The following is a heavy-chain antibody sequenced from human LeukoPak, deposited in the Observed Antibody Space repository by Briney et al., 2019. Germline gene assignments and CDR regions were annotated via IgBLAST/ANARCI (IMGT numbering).Heavy chain of an antibody. D-gene: IGHD1-14*01. J-gene: IGHJ2*01. Sequence: PSETLSLTCTVSGGSISSSSHYWGWIRQPPGKGLEWIGNIYYSGGTYYNPTLKSRVSISVDTSNNQFSLRLSSVTAADTAVYYCARRGDRSYWYFDLWGRGTLVTVSS. CDR1: GGSISSSSHY. CDR2: IYYSGGT. CDR3: ARRGDRSYWYFDL. V-gene: IGHV4-39*01.